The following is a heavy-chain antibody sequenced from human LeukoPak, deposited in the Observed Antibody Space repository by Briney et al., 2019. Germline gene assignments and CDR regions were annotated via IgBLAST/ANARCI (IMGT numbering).Heavy chain of an antibody. CDR2: ISGSGGST. J-gene: IGHJ4*02. CDR1: GFTFSSYG. CDR3: AKFYSWLGNFDY. Sequence: PGGSLRLSCAASGFTFSSYGMSWVRQAPGKGLEWVSAISGSGGSTYYADSVKGRFTISRDNSKNTLYLQMNSLRAEDTAVYYCAKFYSWLGNFDYWGQGTLVTVSS. V-gene: IGHV3-23*01. D-gene: IGHD6-19*01.